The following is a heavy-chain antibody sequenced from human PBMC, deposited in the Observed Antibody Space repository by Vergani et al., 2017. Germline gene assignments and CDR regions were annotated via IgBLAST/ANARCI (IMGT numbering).Heavy chain of an antibody. CDR2: ISWNSGSI. V-gene: IGHV3-9*01. CDR1: GFTFDDYA. D-gene: IGHD4-23*01. Sequence: EVQLVESGGGLVQPGRSLRLSCAASGFTFDDYAMHWVRQAPGKGLEWVSGISWNSGSIGYADSVKGRFTISRDNAKNSLYLQMNSLRAEDTALYYCAKDPTVVPPGPDYWGQGTLVTVSS. J-gene: IGHJ4*02. CDR3: AKDPTVVPPGPDY.